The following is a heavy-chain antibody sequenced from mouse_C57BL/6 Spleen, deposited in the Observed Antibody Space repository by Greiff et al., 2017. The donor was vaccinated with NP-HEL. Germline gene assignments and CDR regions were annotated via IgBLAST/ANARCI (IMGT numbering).Heavy chain of an antibody. J-gene: IGHJ3*01. V-gene: IGHV1-55*01. CDR3: ARSDFYYQGWFAY. CDR1: GYTFTSYW. D-gene: IGHD1-1*01. Sequence: QVQLQQPGAELVKPGASVKMSCKASGYTFTSYWITWVKQRPGQGLEWIGDIYPGSGSTNYNEKFKSKATLTVDTSSSTAYMQLSSLTSEDSAVYYCARSDFYYQGWFAYWGQGTLVTVSA. CDR2: IYPGSGST.